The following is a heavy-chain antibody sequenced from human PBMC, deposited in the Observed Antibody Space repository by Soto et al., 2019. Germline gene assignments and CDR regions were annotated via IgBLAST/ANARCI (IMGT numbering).Heavy chain of an antibody. CDR3: ARGDYSSSWYVFDY. D-gene: IGHD6-13*01. CDR2: IYYSGST. V-gene: IGHV4-59*01. CDR1: GGSISSYY. J-gene: IGHJ4*02. Sequence: PSETLSLTCTVSGGSISSYYWSRIRQPPGKGLEWIGYIYYSGSTNYNPSLKSRVTISVDTSKNQFSLKLSSVTAADTAVYYCARGDYSSSWYVFDYWGQGTLVTGSS.